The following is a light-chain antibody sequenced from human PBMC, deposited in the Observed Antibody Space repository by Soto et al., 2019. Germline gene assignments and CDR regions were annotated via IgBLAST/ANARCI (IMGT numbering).Light chain of an antibody. CDR1: ESISNW. Sequence: DIQMTQSPSTLSASVGDRVTITCRASESISNWLAWYQQKPGKAPKLLISKASTLETGVPSRFSGSGSGTEFTLTISSLHPDDFATYYCQQYTNYFTFGPGTKVDFK. J-gene: IGKJ3*01. CDR3: QQYTNYFT. V-gene: IGKV1-5*03. CDR2: KAS.